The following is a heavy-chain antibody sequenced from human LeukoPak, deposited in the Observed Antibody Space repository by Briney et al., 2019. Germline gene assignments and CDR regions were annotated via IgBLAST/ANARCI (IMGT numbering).Heavy chain of an antibody. CDR3: ARDTLTNAFDI. D-gene: IGHD1-1*01. CDR1: GFTFSSYE. Sequence: GGSLRLSCAASGFTFSSYEMNWVRQAPGKGPEWVSYISSSGSTIYYADSVKGRFTISGDNAKNSLYLQMSSLRAEDTAVYYCARDTLTNAFDIWGQGTMVTVSS. CDR2: ISSSGSTI. V-gene: IGHV3-48*03. J-gene: IGHJ3*02.